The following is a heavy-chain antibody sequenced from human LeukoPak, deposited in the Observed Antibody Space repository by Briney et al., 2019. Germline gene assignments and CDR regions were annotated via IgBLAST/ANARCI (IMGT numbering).Heavy chain of an antibody. Sequence: ASVKVSCKVSGYTLTELSMHWVRQAPGKGLEWMGGFDPEDGETIYAQKFQGRVTMTEDTSTDTAYMELSSLRSEDTAVYYCATGSPKFDGLKYAWYFDYWGQGTLVTVSS. CDR3: ATGSPKFDGLKYAWYFDY. V-gene: IGHV1-24*01. D-gene: IGHD5-24*01. J-gene: IGHJ4*02. CDR2: FDPEDGET. CDR1: GYTLTELS.